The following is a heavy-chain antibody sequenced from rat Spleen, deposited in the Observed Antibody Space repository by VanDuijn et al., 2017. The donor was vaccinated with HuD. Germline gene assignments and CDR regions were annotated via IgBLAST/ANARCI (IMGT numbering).Heavy chain of an antibody. V-gene: IGHV5-17*01. D-gene: IGHD1-9*01. CDR2: IIYDGSST. CDR1: GFTFSDYA. J-gene: IGHJ2*01. Sequence: EVQLVESGGGLVQPGRSLTLSCATSGFTFSDYAMAWVRQAPKKGLEWVATIIYDGSSTYYRDSVKGRFTISRDNAKSTLYLQMDSLRSEDTATYYCTREKYYGYNRDYFDYWGQGVMVTVSS. CDR3: TREKYYGYNRDYFDY.